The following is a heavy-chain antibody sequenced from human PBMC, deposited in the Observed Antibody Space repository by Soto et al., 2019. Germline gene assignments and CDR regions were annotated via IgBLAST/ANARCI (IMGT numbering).Heavy chain of an antibody. CDR1: GFTFSSYA. J-gene: IGHJ3*02. CDR3: AKDRSDPRTTVVTQKGTDAFDI. CDR2: ISGSGGST. D-gene: IGHD4-17*01. Sequence: EVQLLESGGGLVQPGGSLRLSCAASGFTFSSYAMSWVRQAPGKGLEWVSAISGSGGSTYYADSVKGRFTISRDNSKNTLYLQMNSLRAEDTAVYYCAKDRSDPRTTVVTQKGTDAFDIWGQGTMVTVSS. V-gene: IGHV3-23*01.